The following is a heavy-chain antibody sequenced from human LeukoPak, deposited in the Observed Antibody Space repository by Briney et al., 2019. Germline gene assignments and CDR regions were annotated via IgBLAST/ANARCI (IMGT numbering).Heavy chain of an antibody. V-gene: IGHV3-53*01. D-gene: IGHD3-22*01. CDR2: IYSGGSP. J-gene: IGHJ4*02. Sequence: GGSLRLSCAASGFTFSTNYMSWVRQAPGKGLEWVSVIYSGGSPYYADSVKGRFTISRDNSKNTLYLQMNSLRAEDKAAYYCARDLNYYDSSGYGHWGQGTLVTVSS. CDR1: GFTFSTNY. CDR3: ARDLNYYDSSGYGH.